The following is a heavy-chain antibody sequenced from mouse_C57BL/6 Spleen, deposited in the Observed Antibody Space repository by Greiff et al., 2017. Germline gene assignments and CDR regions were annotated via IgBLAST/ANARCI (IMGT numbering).Heavy chain of an antibody. CDR3: ARKGRDYAYYAMDY. V-gene: IGHV1-69*01. J-gene: IGHJ4*01. CDR1: GYTFTSYW. CDR2: IDPSDSYT. D-gene: IGHD2-4*01. Sequence: QVQLQQPGAELVMPGASVKLSCKASGYTFTSYWMHWVKQRPGQGLEWIGEIDPSDSYTNYNQKFKGKSTLTVDKSSSTAYMQLSSLTSEDSAVYYCARKGRDYAYYAMDYWGQGTSVTVSS.